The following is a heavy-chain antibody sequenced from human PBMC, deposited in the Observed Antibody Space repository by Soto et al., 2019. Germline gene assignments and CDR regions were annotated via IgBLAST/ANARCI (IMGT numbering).Heavy chain of an antibody. CDR3: ARGGLRKYSSSWYYFDY. CDR2: IYYSGST. V-gene: IGHV4-59*01. J-gene: IGHJ4*02. Sequence: SETLSLTCTVSGGSISSYYWSWIRQPPGKGLEWIGYIYYSGSTNYNPSLKSRVTISVDTSKNQFSLKLSSVTAADTAVYYCARGGLRKYSSSWYYFDYWGQGTLVTVSS. CDR1: GGSISSYY. D-gene: IGHD6-13*01.